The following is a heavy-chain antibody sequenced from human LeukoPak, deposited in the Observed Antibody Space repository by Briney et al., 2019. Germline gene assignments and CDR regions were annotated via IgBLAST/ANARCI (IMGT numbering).Heavy chain of an antibody. CDR2: MNPNSGTV. Sequence: ASVKVSCKASGYSFANYDINWVRQATGHGLEWMGWMNPNSGTVGYAQKFQGRVTMTRNASISAAYMELSSLTSEDAAVYYCTRGASDYWGENYFDYWGQGSLVTVSS. D-gene: IGHD7-27*01. J-gene: IGHJ4*02. CDR3: TRGASDYWGENYFDY. V-gene: IGHV1-8*01. CDR1: GYSFANYD.